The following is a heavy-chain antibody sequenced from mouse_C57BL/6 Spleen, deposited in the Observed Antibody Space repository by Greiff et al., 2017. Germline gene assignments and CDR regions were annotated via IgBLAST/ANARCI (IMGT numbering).Heavy chain of an antibody. J-gene: IGHJ2*01. V-gene: IGHV5-17*01. CDR1: GFTFSDYG. D-gene: IGHD1-1*01. CDR2: ISSGSSTI. CDR3: ARAHYGSPLDY. Sequence: EVKVVESGGGLVKPGGSLKLSCAASGFTFSDYGMHWVRQAPEKGLEWVAYISSGSSTIYYADTVKGRFTISRDNAKNTLFLQMTSLRSEDTAMYYCARAHYGSPLDYWGQGTTLTVSS.